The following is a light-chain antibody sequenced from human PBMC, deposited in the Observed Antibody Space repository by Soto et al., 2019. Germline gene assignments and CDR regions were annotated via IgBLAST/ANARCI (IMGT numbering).Light chain of an antibody. CDR2: DVS. CDR1: QGISSA. V-gene: IGKV1-13*02. J-gene: IGKJ4*01. Sequence: AIQLTQSPSSLSASVGDRVTITCRASQGISSALAWYQQKPGKSPNLLIYDVSSLESGVPSRFSGSGSGTDFTLTISSRQLKDLATYSCQQFITYPGLTFGGGTRLEIK. CDR3: QQFITYPGLT.